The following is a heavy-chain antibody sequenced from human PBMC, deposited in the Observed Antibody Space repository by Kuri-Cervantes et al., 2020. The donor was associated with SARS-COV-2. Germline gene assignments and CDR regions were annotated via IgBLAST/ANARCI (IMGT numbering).Heavy chain of an antibody. D-gene: IGHD2-8*01. V-gene: IGHV3-21*01. CDR2: ISSSSSYK. J-gene: IGHJ2*01. CDR1: GFTFSSYS. CDR3: ARGGHYTNGVSYGDYYFGL. Sequence: GESLKISCAASGFTFSSYSMNWVRLAPEKGLEWVSYISSSSSYKYYADSVKGRFTISRDKTKNSLYLQMNSLRAEDTAVYYCARGGHYTNGVSYGDYYFGLWGRGTLVTVSS.